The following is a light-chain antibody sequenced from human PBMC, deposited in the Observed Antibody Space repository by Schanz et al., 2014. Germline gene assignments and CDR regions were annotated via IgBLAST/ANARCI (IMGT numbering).Light chain of an antibody. CDR3: QQYASSVSYT. V-gene: IGKV3-15*01. CDR1: QSVSSN. Sequence: EIVMTQSPATLSVSPGERATLSCRASQSVSSNLAWYQQKPGQAPRLLLYGASTRATGIPARFSGSGSGTEFTLTISRLEPEDFAVYYCQQYASSVSYTFGQGTKLEIK. J-gene: IGKJ2*01. CDR2: GAS.